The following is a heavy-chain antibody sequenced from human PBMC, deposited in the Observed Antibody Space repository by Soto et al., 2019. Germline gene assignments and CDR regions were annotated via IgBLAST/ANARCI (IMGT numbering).Heavy chain of an antibody. CDR3: ARVPTYYYYGMDV. CDR1: GYSFTSYW. Sequence: GESLKISCTGSGYSFTSYWISWVRQMPGKGLERMGKINPSDSCTDYGPSFQGHVTFSADKSISTVYLQWSSLKASDTAMYYCARVPTYYYYGMDVWGQGTTVTVSS. V-gene: IGHV5-10-1*01. J-gene: IGHJ6*02. CDR2: INPSDSCT.